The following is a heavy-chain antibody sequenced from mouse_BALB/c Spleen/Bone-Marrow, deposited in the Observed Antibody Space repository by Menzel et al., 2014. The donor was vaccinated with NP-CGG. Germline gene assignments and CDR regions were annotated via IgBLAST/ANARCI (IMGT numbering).Heavy chain of an antibody. V-gene: IGHV5-6-3*01. D-gene: IGHD1-1*01. J-gene: IGHJ2*01. CDR2: INNNDGNT. CDR3: ARDNYGSRFDY. Sequence: EVQRVESGGGLVQPGGSLKLSCAASGFTFSSYGMSWVRQTPDKRLELVATINNNDGNTYYPDSVKGRFTISRDNAKNTLYLQMSSLKSEDTAMYYCARDNYGSRFDYWGQGTTLTVPS. CDR1: GFTFSSYG.